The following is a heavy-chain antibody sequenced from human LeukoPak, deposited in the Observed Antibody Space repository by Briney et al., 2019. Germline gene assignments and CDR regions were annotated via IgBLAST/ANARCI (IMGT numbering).Heavy chain of an antibody. V-gene: IGHV4-59*01. D-gene: IGHD3-16*01. J-gene: IGHJ4*02. CDR3: ARGGYYDPPRDY. CDR1: GGSISSYY. CDR2: ISYSGST. Sequence: GSLRLSCTVSGGSISSYYWSWIRQPLGKGLEWIGYISYSGSTNYHPSLKSRVTISVDTSKNQFSLRLSSVTAADTAVYYCARGGYYDPPRDYWGQGTLVTVSS.